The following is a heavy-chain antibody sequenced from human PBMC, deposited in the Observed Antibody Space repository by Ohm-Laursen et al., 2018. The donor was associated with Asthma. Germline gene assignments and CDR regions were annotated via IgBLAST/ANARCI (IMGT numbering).Heavy chain of an antibody. J-gene: IGHJ6*02. CDR1: GFSFRRYA. Sequence: SLRLSCAASGFSFRRYAMHWVRQAPGKGLECVALIAYDGSTESYADSVKGRFTISRDNFKNTVHLDMNSLRAEDTAVYHCAKGIVPVYYYGLDVWGQGTTVTVSS. D-gene: IGHD1-26*01. V-gene: IGHV3-30*18. CDR3: AKGIVPVYYYGLDV. CDR2: IAYDGSTE.